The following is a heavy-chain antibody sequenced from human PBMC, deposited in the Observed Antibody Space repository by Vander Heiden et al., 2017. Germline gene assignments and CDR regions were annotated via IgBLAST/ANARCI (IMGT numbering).Heavy chain of an antibody. Sequence: QVQLQESGPGLVKPSETLSLTCTVSGASISAYYWSWIRQSPGKGLEWIGDIYSRGNTNYNSSLKSRLTLSIATSKNQFSLKLRSVTAADTAVYYCARAGVTTIRATNMDVWGQGTTVTVSS. D-gene: IGHD4-17*01. CDR3: ARAGVTTIRATNMDV. V-gene: IGHV4-4*08. CDR1: GASISAYY. CDR2: IYSRGNT. J-gene: IGHJ6*02.